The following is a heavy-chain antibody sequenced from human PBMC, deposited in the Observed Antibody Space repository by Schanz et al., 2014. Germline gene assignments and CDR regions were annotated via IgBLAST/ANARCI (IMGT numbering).Heavy chain of an antibody. J-gene: IGHJ5*02. CDR3: ARQPGRITVSGVVSNWFDP. CDR2: ISSSSSYT. CDR1: GLTFSDYY. V-gene: IGHV3-11*05. Sequence: QVQLVESGGGLVKPGGSLRLSCAASGLTFSDYYMSWIRQAPGKGLEWVSYISSSSSYTNYADSVKGRFTISRDNAKNSLYLQMNSLRAEDAAEYYCARQPGRITVSGVVSNWFDPWGQGTLVTVSS. D-gene: IGHD3-3*01.